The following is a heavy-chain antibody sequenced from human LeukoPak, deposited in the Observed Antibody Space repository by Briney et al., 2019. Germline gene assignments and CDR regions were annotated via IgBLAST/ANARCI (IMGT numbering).Heavy chain of an antibody. CDR3: ATYLLMDYYDSSGSSFDP. D-gene: IGHD3-22*01. Sequence: ASVKVSCKVSGYTLTELSMHGVRQAPGKGLEWMGGFDPEDVETIYAQKFQGRVTMTEDTSTDTSYMNLSSLRSEDTAVYYCATYLLMDYYDSSGSSFDPWGQGTLVTVSS. CDR2: FDPEDVET. V-gene: IGHV1-24*01. J-gene: IGHJ5*02. CDR1: GYTLTELS.